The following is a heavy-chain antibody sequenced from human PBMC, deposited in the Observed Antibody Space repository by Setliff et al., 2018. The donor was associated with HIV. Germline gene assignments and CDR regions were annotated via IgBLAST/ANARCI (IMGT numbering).Heavy chain of an antibody. D-gene: IGHD3-9*01. CDR2: INPSGGST. Sequence: ASVKVSCKASGYTFSSYYMHWVRQAPGQGLEWMGIINPSGGSTSYAQKFQGRVTMTRDTSTSTVYVELSSLRSEDTAVYYCARDYDILAGYTDYYYMDVWGKGTTVTVSS. J-gene: IGHJ6*03. V-gene: IGHV1-46*01. CDR3: ARDYDILAGYTDYYYMDV. CDR1: GYTFSSYY.